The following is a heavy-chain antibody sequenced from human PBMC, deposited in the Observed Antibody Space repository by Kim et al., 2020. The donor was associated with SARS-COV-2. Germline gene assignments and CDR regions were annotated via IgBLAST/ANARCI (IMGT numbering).Heavy chain of an antibody. V-gene: IGHV1-46*01. CDR1: GYTFTSYY. D-gene: IGHD3-22*01. CDR3: ARAYDYYDSSGYHDAFDI. CDR2: INPSGGST. Sequence: ASVKVSCKASGYTFTSYYMHWVRQAPGQGLEWMGIINPSGGSTSYAQKFQGRVTMTRDTSTSTVYMELSSLRSEDTAVYYCARAYDYYDSSGYHDAFDIWGQGTMVTVSS. J-gene: IGHJ3*02.